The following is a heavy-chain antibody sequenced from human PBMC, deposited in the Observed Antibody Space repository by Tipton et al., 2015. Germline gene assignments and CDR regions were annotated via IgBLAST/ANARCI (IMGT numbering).Heavy chain of an antibody. V-gene: IGHV6-1*01. CDR2: TYYRSNWNN. CDR1: GDSVSSNTAA. Sequence: GLVKPSQTLSLTCAISGDSVSSNTAAWHWIRQSPSRGLEWLGRTYYRSNWNNDYAVSVKSRITITPDTSKNQFTLHLNSVTPEDTAVYYCARGRNNAFDIWGQGTLVTVSS. CDR3: ARGRNNAFDI. J-gene: IGHJ3*02.